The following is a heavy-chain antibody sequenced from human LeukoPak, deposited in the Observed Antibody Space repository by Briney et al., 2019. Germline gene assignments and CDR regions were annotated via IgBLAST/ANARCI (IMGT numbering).Heavy chain of an antibody. CDR3: AREGSSSWYNY. CDR1: GGSISSGSYY. CDR2: IYTSGST. V-gene: IGHV4-61*02. J-gene: IGHJ4*02. D-gene: IGHD6-13*01. Sequence: SSQTLSLTCTVSGGSISSGSYYWSWIRQPAGKGLEWIGRIYTSGSTNYNPSLKSRVTISVDTSKNQFSLKLSSVTAADTAVYYCAREGSSSWYNYWGQGTLVTVSS.